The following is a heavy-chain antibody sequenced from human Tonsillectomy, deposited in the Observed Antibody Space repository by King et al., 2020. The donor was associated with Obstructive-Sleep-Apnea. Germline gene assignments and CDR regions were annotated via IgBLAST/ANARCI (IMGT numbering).Heavy chain of an antibody. V-gene: IGHV3-7*03. CDR3: ASRPPAETYFGVFDF. CDR1: GFTFSNFW. Sequence: VQLVESGGGLVQPGGSLRLSCAASGFTFSNFWMTWVRQAPGKGPEWVSNIKQDGSETYYVDSVRGRFTISRDNAKNSPYLQMNNLKAEDTAVYYCASRPPAETYFGVFDFWGQGALVTVSS. J-gene: IGHJ4*02. D-gene: IGHD3-10*01. CDR2: IKQDGSET.